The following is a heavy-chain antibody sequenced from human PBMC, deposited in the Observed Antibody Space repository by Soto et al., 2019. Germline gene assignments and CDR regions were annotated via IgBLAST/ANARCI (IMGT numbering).Heavy chain of an antibody. CDR3: AKMTSDSYGRNYGMDV. J-gene: IGHJ6*02. CDR1: GFPFSGYS. D-gene: IGHD5-18*01. Sequence: GGSLRLSCAGSGFPFSGYSLLVFRQAPEKGLEWVSALSDSGVSPYYADSVKGRFTISRDNSKNTLYLQMDSLRVEDTALYYCAKMTSDSYGRNYGMDVWGQGT. CDR2: LSDSGVSP. V-gene: IGHV3-23*01.